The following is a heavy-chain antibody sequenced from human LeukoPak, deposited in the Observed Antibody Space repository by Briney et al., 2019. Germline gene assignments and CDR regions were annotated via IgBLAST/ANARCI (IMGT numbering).Heavy chain of an antibody. CDR3: ATDSPKGGYEDY. V-gene: IGHV1-2*02. CDR1: GYTFTGYY. D-gene: IGHD5-12*01. J-gene: IGHJ4*02. Sequence: ASVKVSCKASGYTFTGYYMHWVRQAPGQGLEWMGWINPNSGGTNYAQKFQGRVTMTRDTSISTAYMELSRLRSDDTAVYYCATDSPKGGYEDYWGQGTLVTVSS. CDR2: INPNSGGT.